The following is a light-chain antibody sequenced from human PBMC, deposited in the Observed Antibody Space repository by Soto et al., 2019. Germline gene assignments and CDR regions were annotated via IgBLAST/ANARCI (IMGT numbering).Light chain of an antibody. CDR1: SSNMGSNI. CDR3: AAWDDSLNGVV. V-gene: IGLV1-44*01. J-gene: IGLJ2*01. CDR2: SKD. Sequence: QSVLTQPPSASGTPGQRVTISCSGSSSNMGSNIVNWYQQLPGAAPKLLIYSKDQRPSGVPDRFSGSKSGTSASLAISGLQSEDEADYYCAAWDDSLNGVVFCGGTKLTVL.